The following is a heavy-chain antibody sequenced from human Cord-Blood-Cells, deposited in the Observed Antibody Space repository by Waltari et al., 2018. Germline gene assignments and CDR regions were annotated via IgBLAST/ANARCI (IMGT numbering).Heavy chain of an antibody. D-gene: IGHD6-13*01. CDR1: GFTFSSYS. CDR2: ISSSSGYI. V-gene: IGHV3-21*01. Sequence: EVQLVESGGGLVKPGGSLRLSCAASGFTFSSYSMNWVRQAPGKGLEWVSSISSSSGYIYYADSVKGRFTISRDNAKNSLYLQMNSLRAEDTAVYYCATSSPPLYWGQGTLVTVSS. J-gene: IGHJ4*02. CDR3: ATSSPPLY.